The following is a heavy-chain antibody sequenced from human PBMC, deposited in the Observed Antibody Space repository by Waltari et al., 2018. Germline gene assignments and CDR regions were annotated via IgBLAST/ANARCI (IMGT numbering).Heavy chain of an antibody. J-gene: IGHJ4*02. CDR3: ARAGSTLIWGVAE. V-gene: IGHV1-46*04. CDR1: GYIFTDFY. CDR2: VNPNGGRA. D-gene: IGHD2-2*01. Sequence: QVQLVQSGAEVKKPGASVKVSCKASGYIFTDFYIHWVRQAPGQGLEWMGTVNPNGGRATYAQKLQDRVTMTRDTSTSTVYMELSRLRSEDTAVDYCARAGSTLIWGVAEWGQGTLVTVSS.